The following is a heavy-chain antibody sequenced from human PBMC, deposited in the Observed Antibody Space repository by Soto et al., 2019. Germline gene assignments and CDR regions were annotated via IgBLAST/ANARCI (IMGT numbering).Heavy chain of an antibody. D-gene: IGHD2-15*01. CDR2: IYYSGST. CDR3: ARAEVVAATYY. J-gene: IGHJ4*02. V-gene: IGHV4-39*01. CDR1: GGSISSSSYY. Sequence: QLQLQESGPGLVKPSETLSLTCTVSGGSISSSSYYWGWIRQPPGKGLEWIGSIYYSGSTYYNPSLKSRVTISVDTSKNQFSLKLSSVTAADTAVYYCARAEVVAATYYWGQGTLVTVSS.